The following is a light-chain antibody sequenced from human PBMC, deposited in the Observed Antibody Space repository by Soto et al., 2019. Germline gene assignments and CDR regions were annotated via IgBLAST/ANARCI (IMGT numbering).Light chain of an antibody. Sequence: DIVMTQSPLSLPVTPGEPASISCRSSQSLLHSNGYNYLDWYLQKPGQSPQLLIYLGSSRASGVPDRFSGSGSGTDFTLKISRVEAEDVGVYYCMQALQTPLAFGGGTKVEMK. CDR1: QSLLHSNGYNY. V-gene: IGKV2-28*01. J-gene: IGKJ4*01. CDR3: MQALQTPLA. CDR2: LGS.